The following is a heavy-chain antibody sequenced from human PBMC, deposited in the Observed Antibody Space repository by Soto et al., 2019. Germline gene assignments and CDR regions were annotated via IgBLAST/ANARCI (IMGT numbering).Heavy chain of an antibody. Sequence: SETLSLTCTVSGGSISSGDYYWSWIRQPPGKGLEWIEYIYYSGSTYYNPSLKSRVTISVDTSKNQFSLKLSSVTAADTAVYYCAREAGTAMGYYYYGMDVWGQGTTVTVSS. D-gene: IGHD5-18*01. V-gene: IGHV4-30-4*01. CDR1: GGSISSGDYY. CDR2: IYYSGST. CDR3: AREAGTAMGYYYYGMDV. J-gene: IGHJ6*02.